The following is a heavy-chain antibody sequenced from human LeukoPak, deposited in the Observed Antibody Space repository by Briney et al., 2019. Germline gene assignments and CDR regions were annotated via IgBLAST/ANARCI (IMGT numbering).Heavy chain of an antibody. Sequence: SETLSLTCAVYGGSFSGYYWSWIRQPPGKGLEWIGGINHSGSTNYNPSLKSRVTISVDTSKNQFSLKLSSVTAADTAVYYCARPRITMVRGVSYFDYWGQGTLGTVSS. CDR2: INHSGST. CDR1: GGSFSGYY. J-gene: IGHJ4*02. CDR3: ARPRITMVRGVSYFDY. V-gene: IGHV4-34*01. D-gene: IGHD3-10*01.